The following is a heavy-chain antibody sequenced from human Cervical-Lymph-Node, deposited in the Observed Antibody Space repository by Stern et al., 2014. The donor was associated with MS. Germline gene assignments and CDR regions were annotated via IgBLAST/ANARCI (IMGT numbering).Heavy chain of an antibody. Sequence: QLQLQESGPGLVKPSETLSLTCTVSGASVSSGSYYWGWIRQSPGKRLEWIGYVYYTGTPYSNPSLSSRVTLSIDTSKHHFFLNLPSVTATDTAVYYCARHDQFLGGMDVWGQGTTVTVSS. D-gene: IGHD3-3*01. CDR3: ARHDQFLGGMDV. V-gene: IGHV4-39*01. J-gene: IGHJ6*02. CDR1: GASVSSGSYY. CDR2: VYYTGTP.